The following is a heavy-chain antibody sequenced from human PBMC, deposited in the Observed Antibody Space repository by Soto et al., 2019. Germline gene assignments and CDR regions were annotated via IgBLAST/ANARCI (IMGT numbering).Heavy chain of an antibody. Sequence: SVKVSCKASGGTFSSYAISWVRQAPGQGLEWMGGIIPIFGTANYAQKFQGRVTITADESTSTAYMELSSLRSEDTAVYYCARDLRAGTNFWGPDRAFDIWGQGTMVTVSS. CDR2: IIPIFGTA. CDR1: GGTFSSYA. J-gene: IGHJ3*02. V-gene: IGHV1-69*13. CDR3: ARDLRAGTNFWGPDRAFDI. D-gene: IGHD1-7*01.